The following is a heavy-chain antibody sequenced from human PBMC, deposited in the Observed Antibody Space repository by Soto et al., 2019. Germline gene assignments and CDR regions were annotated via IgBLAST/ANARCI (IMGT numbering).Heavy chain of an antibody. D-gene: IGHD2-2*01. CDR3: TTEYLGYCSSTSCLSTDAFDI. CDR2: IKSKTDGGTT. V-gene: IGHV3-15*01. Sequence: PGGSLRLSCAAPGLPFSNAWVIWVRPAPGEGLGGVGRIKSKTDGGTTDYAAPVKGRFTISRDDSKNTLYLQMNSLKTEDTAVYYCTTEYLGYCSSTSCLSTDAFDIWGQGTMVTVSS. J-gene: IGHJ3*02. CDR1: GLPFSNAW.